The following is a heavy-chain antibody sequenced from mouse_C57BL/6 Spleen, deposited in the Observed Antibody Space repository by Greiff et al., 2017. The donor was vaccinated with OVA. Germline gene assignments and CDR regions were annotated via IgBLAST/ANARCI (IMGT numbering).Heavy chain of an antibody. CDR3: ARSRSIYDGYYDY. CDR1: GYTFTSYW. Sequence: QVQLQQPGAELVKPGASVKLSCTASGYTFTSYWMQWVQQRPGQGLEWIGEIDPSDSYTYYNQKFKGKATFTVDTSSSTAYMQLSSLTSEDSAVYDCARSRSIYDGYYDYWGQGTTLTVSS. CDR2: IDPSDSYT. D-gene: IGHD2-3*01. V-gene: IGHV1-50*01. J-gene: IGHJ2*01.